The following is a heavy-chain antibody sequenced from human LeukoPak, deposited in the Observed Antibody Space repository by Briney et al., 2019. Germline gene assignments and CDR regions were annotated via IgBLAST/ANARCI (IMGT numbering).Heavy chain of an antibody. CDR3: ARLIAAAGPPSDY. V-gene: IGHV4-4*02. CDR2: IYHSGST. CDR1: GDSIRSSNW. J-gene: IGHJ4*02. D-gene: IGHD6-13*01. Sequence: SGTLSLTCDVSGDSIRSSNWWNWVRQPPGKGLEWIGGIYHSGSTNYNPALKSRVTISVDTSKNQFSLKLSSVTAADTAVYYCARLIAAAGPPSDYWGQGTLVTVSS.